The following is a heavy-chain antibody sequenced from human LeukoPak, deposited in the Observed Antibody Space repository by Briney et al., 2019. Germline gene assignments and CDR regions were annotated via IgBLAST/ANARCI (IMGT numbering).Heavy chain of an antibody. CDR3: ARGPYSSILD. V-gene: IGHV1-8*01. Sequence: ASVKVSCKASGYTFTSYDINWVRQAAGQRLEWMGCMNPNSGNTGYAQKFQGRVTMARNTSISTAYMELSSMRSEDTAVYYCARGPYSSILDWGQGTLVTVSS. CDR1: GYTFTSYD. J-gene: IGHJ4*02. D-gene: IGHD6-13*01. CDR2: MNPNSGNT.